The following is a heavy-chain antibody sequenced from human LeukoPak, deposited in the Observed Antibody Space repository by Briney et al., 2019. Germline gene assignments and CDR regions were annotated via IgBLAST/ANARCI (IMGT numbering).Heavy chain of an antibody. Sequence: ASVKVSCKASGYTFTSYYMHWVRQAPGQGLEWMGIINPSGGSTSYAQKFQGRVTMTRDTSTSTVYMELSSLRSEDTAVYYCARDYYGSGRADWFDPWGQGTLVTVSS. CDR2: INPSGGST. CDR1: GYTFTSYY. CDR3: ARDYYGSGRADWFDP. V-gene: IGHV1-46*01. J-gene: IGHJ5*02. D-gene: IGHD3-10*01.